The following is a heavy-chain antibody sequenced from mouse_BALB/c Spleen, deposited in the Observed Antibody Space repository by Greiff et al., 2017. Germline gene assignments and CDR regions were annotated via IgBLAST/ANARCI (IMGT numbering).Heavy chain of an antibody. V-gene: IGHV1-74*01. Sequence: QVQLQQSGAELARPGASVKLSCKASGYSFTSYWMNWVKQRPGQGLEWIGMIHPSDSETRLNQKFKDKATLTADKSSSTAYMQLSRPTSEDSAVYYCARAALITTVVTTDGWYFDVWGAGTTVTVSS. D-gene: IGHD1-1*01. J-gene: IGHJ1*01. CDR3: ARAALITTVVTTDGWYFDV. CDR2: IHPSDSET. CDR1: GYSFTSYW.